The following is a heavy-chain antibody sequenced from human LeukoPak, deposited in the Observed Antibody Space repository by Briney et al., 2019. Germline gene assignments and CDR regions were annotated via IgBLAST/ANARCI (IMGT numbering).Heavy chain of an antibody. CDR1: GGTFSSYA. CDR3: ARHKGYCSGGSCYSPYNWFDP. Sequence: SVKVSCKASGGTFSSYAISWVRQAPGQGLEWMGGIIPIFGTANYAQKFRGRVTITADESTSTAYMELSSLRSEDTAVYYCARHKGYCSGGSCYSPYNWFDPWGQGTLVTVSS. J-gene: IGHJ5*02. D-gene: IGHD2-15*01. V-gene: IGHV1-69*13. CDR2: IIPIFGTA.